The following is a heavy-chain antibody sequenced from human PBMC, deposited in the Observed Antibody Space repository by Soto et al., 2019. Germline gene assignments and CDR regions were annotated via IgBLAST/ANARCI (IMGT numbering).Heavy chain of an antibody. V-gene: IGHV3-30-3*01. CDR2: ISYDGSNK. D-gene: IGHD2-21*02. CDR3: ARAGDRQNCGGDCYTYGMDV. Sequence: QVQLVESGGGVVQPGRSLRLSCAASGFTFSSYAMHWVRQAPGKGLEWVAVISYDGSNKYYADSVKGRFTISRDNSKNTXSXQMNSLSAEDTAVYYCARAGDRQNCGGDCYTYGMDVWGQGTTVTVSS. CDR1: GFTFSSYA. J-gene: IGHJ6*02.